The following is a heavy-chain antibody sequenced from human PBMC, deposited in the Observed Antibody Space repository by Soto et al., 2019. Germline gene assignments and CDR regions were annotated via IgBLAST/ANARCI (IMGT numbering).Heavy chain of an antibody. CDR1: GGSFSGYY. CDR2: INHSGST. Sequence: SETLSLTCAVYGGSFSGYYWSWIRQPPGKGLEWIGEINHSGSTNYNPSLKSRVTISVDTSKNQFSLKLSSVTAADTAVYYCARGSPRFPPSMIVVVPAKGFDPWGQGTLVTVSS. D-gene: IGHD3-22*01. J-gene: IGHJ5*02. CDR3: ARGSPRFPPSMIVVVPAKGFDP. V-gene: IGHV4-34*01.